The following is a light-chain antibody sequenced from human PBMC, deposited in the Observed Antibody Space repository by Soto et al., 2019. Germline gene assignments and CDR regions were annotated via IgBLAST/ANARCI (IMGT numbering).Light chain of an antibody. J-gene: IGKJ3*01. CDR2: GAS. Sequence: EIVMTQSPATLSVSPGERATLSCRASQSVSSNLAWYQQKPGQAPRLLIYGASTRATGIPDRFSGSGSGTEFTLTISSLQSEDFAVYYCQKYNNWLPFTFGPGTKVDIK. CDR1: QSVSSN. CDR3: QKYNNWLPFT. V-gene: IGKV3D-15*01.